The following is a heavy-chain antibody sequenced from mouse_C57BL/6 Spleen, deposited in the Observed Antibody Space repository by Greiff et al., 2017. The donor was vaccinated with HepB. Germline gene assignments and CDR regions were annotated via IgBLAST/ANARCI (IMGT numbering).Heavy chain of an antibody. J-gene: IGHJ2*01. CDR3: ARSPANSLDY. D-gene: IGHD4-1*01. Sequence: QVQLQQPGAELVKPGASVKVSCKASGYTFTSYWMHWVKQRPGQGLEWIGMIHPNSGSTNYNEKFKSKATLTVDKSSSTAYMQLSSLTSEDSAVYYCARSPANSLDYWGQGTTLTVSS. V-gene: IGHV1-64*01. CDR2: IHPNSGST. CDR1: GYTFTSYW.